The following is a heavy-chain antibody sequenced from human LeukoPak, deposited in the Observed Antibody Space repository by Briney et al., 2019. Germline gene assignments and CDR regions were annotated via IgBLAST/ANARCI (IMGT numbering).Heavy chain of an antibody. CDR2: IYHSGST. V-gene: IGHV4-30-2*01. CDR1: GGSISSGGYY. CDR3: ARALGYCSSTSCYTSAFDI. Sequence: SSETLSLTCTVSGGSISSGGYYWRWIRQPPGKGLEWIGYIYHSGSTYYNPSLKSRVTISVDRSKNQFSLKLSSVTAADTAVYYCARALGYCSSTSCYTSAFDIWGQGTMVTVSS. J-gene: IGHJ3*02. D-gene: IGHD2-2*02.